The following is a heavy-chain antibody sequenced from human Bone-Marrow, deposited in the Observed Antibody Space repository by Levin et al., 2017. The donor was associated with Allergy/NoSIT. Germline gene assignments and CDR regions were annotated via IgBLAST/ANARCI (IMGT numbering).Heavy chain of an antibody. CDR2: ISGDSSDL. CDR1: GFTFSDYS. J-gene: IGHJ3*01. Sequence: PEASVKVSCIVSGFTFSDYSIYWVRRAPGKGLEWISSISGDSSDLYYADSVKGRFTISRDNAKNSLNLQVSSLRAEDTAVYHCVRGIIGDVRVAHKEAFDVWGQGTMVTVSS. V-gene: IGHV3-21*01. CDR3: VRGIIGDVRVAHKEAFDV. D-gene: IGHD2/OR15-2a*01.